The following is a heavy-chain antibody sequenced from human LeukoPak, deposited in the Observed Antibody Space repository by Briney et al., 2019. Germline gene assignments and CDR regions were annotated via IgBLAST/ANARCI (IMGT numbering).Heavy chain of an antibody. CDR1: GFTFSSYS. J-gene: IGHJ6*03. CDR3: ARRQLGYYYMDV. D-gene: IGHD6-6*01. Sequence: GGSLRLSCAASGFTFSSYSMNWVRQAPGKGLEWVSYISSSSSTIHYADSVKGRFTITRDNAKNSLYLQMNSLRAEDTAVYYCARRQLGYYYMDVWGKGTTVTVSS. CDR2: ISSSSSTI. V-gene: IGHV3-48*01.